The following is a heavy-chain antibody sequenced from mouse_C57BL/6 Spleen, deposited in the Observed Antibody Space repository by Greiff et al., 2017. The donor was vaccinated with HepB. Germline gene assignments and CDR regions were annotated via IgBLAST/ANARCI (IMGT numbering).Heavy chain of an antibody. Sequence: EVMLVESGGGLVQPGGSLKLSCAASGFTFSDYYMYWVRQTPEKRLEWVAYISNGGGSTYYPDTVKGRFTISRDNAKNTLYLQMSRLKSEDTAMYYCARGPNYCDYWGQGTTLTVSS. CDR1: GFTFSDYY. J-gene: IGHJ2*01. V-gene: IGHV5-12*01. CDR3: ARGPNYCDY. CDR2: ISNGGGST.